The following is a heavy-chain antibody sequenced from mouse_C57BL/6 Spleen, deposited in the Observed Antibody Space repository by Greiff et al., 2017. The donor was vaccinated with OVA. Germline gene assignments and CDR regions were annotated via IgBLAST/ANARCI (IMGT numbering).Heavy chain of an antibody. CDR2: INPNNGGT. Sequence: VQLKQSGPELVKPGASVKMSCKASGYTFTDYNMHWVKQSHGKSLEWIGYINPNNGGTSYNQKFKGKATLTVNKSSSTAYMELCSLTSEDSAVYYCAKGGITTVVASYYFDDWGQGTTLTVSS. CDR3: AKGGITTVVASYYFDD. J-gene: IGHJ2*01. D-gene: IGHD1-1*01. V-gene: IGHV1-22*01. CDR1: GYTFTDYN.